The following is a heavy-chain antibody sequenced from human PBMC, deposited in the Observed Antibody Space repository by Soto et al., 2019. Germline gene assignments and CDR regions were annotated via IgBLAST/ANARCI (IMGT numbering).Heavy chain of an antibody. Sequence: GGSLRLSCAASGFTFSSYGMHWARQAPGKGLEWVAVISYDGSNKYYADSVKGRFTISRDNSKNTLYLQMNSLRAEDTAVYYCARALGYCSGGSCYWVDYWGQGTLVTVSS. V-gene: IGHV3-30*03. J-gene: IGHJ4*02. CDR3: ARALGYCSGGSCYWVDY. D-gene: IGHD2-15*01. CDR2: ISYDGSNK. CDR1: GFTFSSYG.